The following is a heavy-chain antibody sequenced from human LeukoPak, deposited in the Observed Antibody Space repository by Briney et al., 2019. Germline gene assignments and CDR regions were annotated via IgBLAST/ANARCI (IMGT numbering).Heavy chain of an antibody. D-gene: IGHD4-17*01. J-gene: IGHJ5*02. CDR1: GFNFTGYW. CDR3: AREITDYGDVFRRRSGTKGWFDP. CDR2: LYSDGRSL. Sequence: GGSLRLSCAGSGFNFTGYWMHWVRQAPGKGLEWISRLYSDGRSLTYADSVMGRFTISRDNAKNMLYLQMNSLRAEDTAVYYCAREITDYGDVFRRRSGTKGWFDPWGQGTLVTVSS. V-gene: IGHV3-74*03.